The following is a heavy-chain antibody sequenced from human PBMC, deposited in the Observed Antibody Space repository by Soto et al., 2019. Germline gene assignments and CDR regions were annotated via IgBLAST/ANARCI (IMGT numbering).Heavy chain of an antibody. CDR2: MKPGSGDT. Sequence: SVKVSCKASGYTFTNNDCSWVRQATGQGLEGMGWMKPGSGDTGYAQKFKGRVTMTRDISIATAYMELNSLTSEDTAIDYCARMLRFRSFSWFDPWGQGILVTVSS. CDR1: GYTFTNND. CDR3: ARMLRFRSFSWFDP. D-gene: IGHD3-10*02. V-gene: IGHV1-8*02. J-gene: IGHJ5*02.